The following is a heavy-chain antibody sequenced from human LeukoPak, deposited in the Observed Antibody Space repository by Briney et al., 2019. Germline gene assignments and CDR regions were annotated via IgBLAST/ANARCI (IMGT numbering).Heavy chain of an antibody. CDR1: GFRFSNYA. Sequence: GGSLRLSCTTSGFRFSNYAMHWVRRAPGKGLEWVAVIWYDGSDEYYADSVKGRFIISRDNDKNMLFLQMSSLRAEDTAVYYCATLLSRDDFWGQGTLVTVSS. CDR3: ATLLSRDDF. CDR2: IWYDGSDE. D-gene: IGHD3-10*01. J-gene: IGHJ4*02. V-gene: IGHV3-33*01.